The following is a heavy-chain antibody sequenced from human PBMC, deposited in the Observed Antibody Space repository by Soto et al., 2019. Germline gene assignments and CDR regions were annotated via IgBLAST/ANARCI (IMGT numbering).Heavy chain of an antibody. V-gene: IGHV4-30-4*01. Sequence: SETLSLTCSVSGGSISSGDNYWSWIRQPPGKGLECIGYILNSGRAHYTPSLRSRLAISVDTSRNQFSPKLSSVTAADTAVYYCARTSWFGELSFDYWGLGTLVTVSS. J-gene: IGHJ4*02. CDR2: ILNSGRA. CDR3: ARTSWFGELSFDY. D-gene: IGHD3-10*01. CDR1: GGSISSGDNY.